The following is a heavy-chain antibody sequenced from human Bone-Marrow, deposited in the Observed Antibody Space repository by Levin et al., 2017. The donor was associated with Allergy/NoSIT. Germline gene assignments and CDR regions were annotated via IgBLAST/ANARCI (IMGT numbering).Heavy chain of an antibody. CDR1: GGSNSNYY. J-gene: IGHJ5*02. D-gene: IGHD3-10*01. V-gene: IGHV4-4*07. Sequence: SETLSLTCLVSGGSNSNYYWSWIRQPAGKGLEWIGNIFTTGSTNYNPSLKNRVTMSMGPSKNKFSLNLTSVTAADTAVYYCARGGNWFDPWGQGTPVTVSS. CDR2: IFTTGST. CDR3: ARGGNWFDP.